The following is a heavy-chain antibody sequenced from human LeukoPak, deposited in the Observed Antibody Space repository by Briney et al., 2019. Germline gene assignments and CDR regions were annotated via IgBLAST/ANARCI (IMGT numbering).Heavy chain of an antibody. D-gene: IGHD4-17*01. Sequence: DSVKVSCKASGYTFTGYYMHWVRQAPGQGLEWMGRINPNSGGTDYAQKFQGRVTMTRDTSISTAYMELSRLRSDDTAVDYCTRNLPRDYGDYVAYWGQGTLVTVSS. CDR2: INPNSGGT. J-gene: IGHJ4*02. CDR3: TRNLPRDYGDYVAY. CDR1: GYTFTGYY. V-gene: IGHV1-2*06.